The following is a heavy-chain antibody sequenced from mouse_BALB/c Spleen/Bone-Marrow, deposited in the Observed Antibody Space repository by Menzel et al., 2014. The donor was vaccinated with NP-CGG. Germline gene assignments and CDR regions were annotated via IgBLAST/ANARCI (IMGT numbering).Heavy chain of an antibody. J-gene: IGHJ4*01. CDR2: ISSGGSYT. V-gene: IGHV5-9-4*01. CDR3: AREGLRRRAAMDY. Sequence: EVKLVESGGGLVKPGGSLKLSCAASGYTFSSYAMSWVRQSPEKRLEWVAEISSGGSYTYYPDTVTGRFTISRDNAKNTLYLEMSSLRSEDTAMYYCAREGLRRRAAMDYWGQGTSVTVSS. CDR1: GYTFSSYA. D-gene: IGHD1-1*01.